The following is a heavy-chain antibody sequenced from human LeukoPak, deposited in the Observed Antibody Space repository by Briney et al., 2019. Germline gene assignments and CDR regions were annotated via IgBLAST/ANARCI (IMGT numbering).Heavy chain of an antibody. Sequence: SETLSLTCAVSGGSISSGGYSWSWIRQPPGKGLEWIGCIYHSGSTYYNPSLKSRVTISVDRSKNQFSLKLSSVTAADTAVYYCARGAVTTGWDPPSYYYYGMDVWGQGTTVTVSS. CDR3: ARGAVTTGWDPPSYYYYGMDV. J-gene: IGHJ6*02. CDR2: IYHSGST. CDR1: GGSISSGGYS. D-gene: IGHD4-11*01. V-gene: IGHV4-30-2*01.